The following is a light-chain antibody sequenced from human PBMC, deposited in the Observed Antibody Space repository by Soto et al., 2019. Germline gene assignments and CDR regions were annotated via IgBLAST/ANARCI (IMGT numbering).Light chain of an antibody. CDR1: QSVSTY. V-gene: IGKV3-11*01. Sequence: EIVLTQSPATLSLFPGERATLSCRASQSVSTYLAWFQQKPGQAPRLLIYDATNRATGIPPRFSGSGSGTDFTLTISSLEPEAFAVYYCQQRAHWPPRTFGQGTKVEIK. CDR2: DAT. CDR3: QQRAHWPPRT. J-gene: IGKJ1*01.